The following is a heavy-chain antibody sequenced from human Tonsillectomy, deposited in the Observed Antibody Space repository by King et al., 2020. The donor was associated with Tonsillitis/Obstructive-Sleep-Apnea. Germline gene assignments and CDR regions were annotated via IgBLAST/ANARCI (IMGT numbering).Heavy chain of an antibody. D-gene: IGHD2-21*01. CDR3: ARSIACDHHYYCYGRDV. J-gene: IGHJ6*02. CDR2: IIPLLNIA. Sequence: VQLVESGADVRKPGSSVTVSCKASGVTFTNYAITWVRQAPGQGLEWMGGIIPLLNIANYAQKFQGRVTITADKSTSTAYMELSSLRSEDTAVYYCARSIACDHHYYCYGRDVWGQGTKVTVSS. V-gene: IGHV1-69*10. CDR1: GVTFTNYA.